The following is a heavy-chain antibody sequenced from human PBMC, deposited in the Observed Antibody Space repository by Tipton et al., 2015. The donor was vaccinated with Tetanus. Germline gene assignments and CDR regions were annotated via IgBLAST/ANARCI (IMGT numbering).Heavy chain of an antibody. J-gene: IGHJ5*02. D-gene: IGHD3-3*01. CDR2: ISAYNGNT. CDR3: ARGTYYDFWSGRPNNWFDP. CDR1: GYTFTSYG. Sequence: QSGPEVKKPGASVKVSCKASGYTFTSYGISWVRQAPGQGLEWMGWISAYNGNTNYAQKLQGRVTMTTDTSTSTAYMELRSLRSDDTAVYYCARGTYYDFWSGRPNNWFDPWGQGTLVTVSS. V-gene: IGHV1-18*01.